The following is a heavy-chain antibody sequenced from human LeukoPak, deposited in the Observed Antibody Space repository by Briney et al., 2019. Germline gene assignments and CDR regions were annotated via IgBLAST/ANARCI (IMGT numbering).Heavy chain of an antibody. CDR1: GYTFTSYD. CDR3: ARDCGIYDSSEPDY. Sequence: ASVKVSCKASGYTFTSYDINWVRQATGQGLEWMGWMNPNSGNTGYAQKFQGRVTMTRNTSISTAYMELRSLRSDDAAVYYCARDCGIYDSSEPDYWGQGTLVTVSS. V-gene: IGHV1-8*01. CDR2: MNPNSGNT. D-gene: IGHD3-22*01. J-gene: IGHJ4*02.